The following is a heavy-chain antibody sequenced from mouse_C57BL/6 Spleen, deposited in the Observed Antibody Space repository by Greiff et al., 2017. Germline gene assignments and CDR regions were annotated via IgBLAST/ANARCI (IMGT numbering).Heavy chain of an antibody. J-gene: IGHJ2*01. CDR1: GYAFSSYW. Sequence: QVQLQQSGAELVKPGASVKISCKASGYAFSSYWMNWVKQRPGKGLEWIGQIYPGDGDTNYNGKVKGKATLTADKSSSTAYMQLSSLTSEDSAVYFCARIGSSSYFDYWGQGTTLTVSS. CDR2: IYPGDGDT. V-gene: IGHV1-80*01. CDR3: ARIGSSSYFDY. D-gene: IGHD1-1*01.